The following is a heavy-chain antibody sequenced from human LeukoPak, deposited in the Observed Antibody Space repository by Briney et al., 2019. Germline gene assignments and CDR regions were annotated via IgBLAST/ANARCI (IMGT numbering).Heavy chain of an antibody. J-gene: IGHJ4*02. V-gene: IGHV3-48*03. Sequence: GSLRLPCSAPGFTFNRYEMNWVRQAPGKGLGWVSYIRSSGSTLYYPEPVKGRFTISRDNAKNSLYLQMNSLRAEDTAVYYCARVPTRRELLSPYYFDYWGQGTLVTVSS. D-gene: IGHD1-26*01. CDR3: ARVPTRRELLSPYYFDY. CDR1: GFTFNRYE. CDR2: IRSSGSTL.